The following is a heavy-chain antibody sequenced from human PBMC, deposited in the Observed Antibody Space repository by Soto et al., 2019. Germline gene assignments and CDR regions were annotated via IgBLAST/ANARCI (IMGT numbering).Heavy chain of an antibody. J-gene: IGHJ4*02. V-gene: IGHV3-48*01. Sequence: GSLRLSCAASGFTFSSYSMHWVRQAPGKGLEWVSYISPSSSSIYYADSVKGRFTISRDNAKNSLYLQMNSLRAEDTAVYYCARVAYYYDSSGYFYWGQGT. CDR3: ARVAYYYDSSGYFY. D-gene: IGHD3-22*01. CDR2: ISPSSSSI. CDR1: GFTFSSYS.